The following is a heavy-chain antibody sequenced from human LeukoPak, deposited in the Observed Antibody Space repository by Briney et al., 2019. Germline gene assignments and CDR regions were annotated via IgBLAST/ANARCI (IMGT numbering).Heavy chain of an antibody. D-gene: IGHD3-3*01. CDR1: GYTFTSYD. V-gene: IGHV1-2*02. CDR3: ARETIFGVVIIGAFDI. Sequence: GASVKVSCKASGYTFTSYDINWVRQATGQGLEWMGWINPNSGGTNYAQKFQGRVTMTRDTSISTAYMELSRLRSDDTAVYYCARETIFGVVIIGAFDIWGQWTMVTVSS. J-gene: IGHJ3*02. CDR2: INPNSGGT.